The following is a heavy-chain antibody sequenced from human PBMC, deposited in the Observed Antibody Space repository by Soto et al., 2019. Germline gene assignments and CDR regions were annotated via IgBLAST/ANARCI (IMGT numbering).Heavy chain of an antibody. CDR2: ISHNGDNH. CDR1: RFSFSTYG. J-gene: IGHJ6*02. V-gene: IGHV3-30*18. Sequence: PGESLKISCAASRFSFSTYGMHWVRQAPGKGLDWVATISHNGDNHYYADSVKGRFTISRDNSKDTLYLQMNSLRAEDTAVYYCAKDAEWLVPKYYYGLDVWGQGTTVTVSS. CDR3: AKDAEWLVPKYYYGLDV. D-gene: IGHD6-19*01.